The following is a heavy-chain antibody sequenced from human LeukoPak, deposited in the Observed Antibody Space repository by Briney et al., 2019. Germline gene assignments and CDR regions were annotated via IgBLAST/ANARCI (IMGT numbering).Heavy chain of an antibody. D-gene: IGHD6-13*01. CDR1: GYTFTSYG. CDR2: ISAYNGNT. J-gene: IGHJ1*01. CDR3: ASDSSSWYFPRYFQH. V-gene: IGHV1-18*01. Sequence: ASVKVSCKASGYTFTSYGISWVRQAPGQGLEWMGWISAYNGNTNYAQKLQGRVTMATHTSTSPAYMGLRSMRSDDAAVYYCASDSSSWYFPRYFQHWGQGTLVTASS.